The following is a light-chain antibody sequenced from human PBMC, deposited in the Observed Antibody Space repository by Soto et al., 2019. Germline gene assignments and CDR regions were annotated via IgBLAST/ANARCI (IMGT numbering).Light chain of an antibody. CDR2: GAS. CDR3: HLRET. CDR1: QSVSSSY. Sequence: EIVLTQSPGTVSFSPGERATLSCRASQSVSSSYLAWYQQKPGQAPRLVIYGASSRATGIPDRFSGSGSGTAFTLTISRLEPEDFAVYYCHLRETFGQGTKVDIK. J-gene: IGKJ1*01. V-gene: IGKV3-20*01.